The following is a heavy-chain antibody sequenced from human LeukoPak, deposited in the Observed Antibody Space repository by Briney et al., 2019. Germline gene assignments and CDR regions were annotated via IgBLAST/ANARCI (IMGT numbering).Heavy chain of an antibody. Sequence: ASVKVSCKASGYTFTSYGISWVRQAPGQGLEWMGRIIPILGIANYAQKFQGRVTITADKSTSTAYMELSSLRSEDTAVYYCARAHDSSGYYFLRTAAFDIWGQGTMVTVSS. CDR3: ARAHDSSGYYFLRTAAFDI. CDR1: GYTFTSYG. V-gene: IGHV1-69*04. CDR2: IIPILGIA. D-gene: IGHD3-22*01. J-gene: IGHJ3*02.